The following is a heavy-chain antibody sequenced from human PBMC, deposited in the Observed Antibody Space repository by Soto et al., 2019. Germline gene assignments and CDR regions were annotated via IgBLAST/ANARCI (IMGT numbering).Heavy chain of an antibody. D-gene: IGHD3-22*01. CDR3: VRAIGHYGMDV. CDR2: INSDGSST. Sequence: GGSLRLSCVASGFIFSNCWMHWVRQAPGMGLVWVSHINSDGSSTTYADPVKGRFTISRDNAKNTLYLQMNSLRAEDTAVYYCVRAIGHYGMDVWGRGTTVTVSS. J-gene: IGHJ6*02. CDR1: GFIFSNCW. V-gene: IGHV3-74*01.